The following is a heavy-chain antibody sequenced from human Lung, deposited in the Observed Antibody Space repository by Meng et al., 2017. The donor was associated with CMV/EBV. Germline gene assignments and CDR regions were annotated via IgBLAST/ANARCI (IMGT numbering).Heavy chain of an antibody. CDR1: GFSVSSNY. D-gene: IGHD5-18*01. V-gene: IGHV3-66*02. Sequence: GGSLRLXXAASGFSVSSNYMSWVRQAPGKGLEWVSMIYGAGTTKYADSVNGRFTFSRDNSKNTLYLQMNSLRVEDTAVYYCARVGRVTMYFFDYWGQGTLVTVSS. CDR2: IYGAGTT. J-gene: IGHJ4*02. CDR3: ARVGRVTMYFFDY.